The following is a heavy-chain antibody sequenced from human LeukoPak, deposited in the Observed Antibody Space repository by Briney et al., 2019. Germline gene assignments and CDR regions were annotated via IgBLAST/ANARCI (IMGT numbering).Heavy chain of an antibody. D-gene: IGHD3-22*01. Sequence: GGSLRLSCAASGFTFSSYWMHWVRQARGKGLVWVSRINSDGSSTSYADSVKGRFTISRDNAKNTLYLQMNSLRAEDTAVYYCARGANYYDSSGPPNWFDPWGQGTLVTVSS. CDR3: ARGANYYDSSGPPNWFDP. CDR1: GFTFSSYW. J-gene: IGHJ5*02. CDR2: INSDGSST. V-gene: IGHV3-74*01.